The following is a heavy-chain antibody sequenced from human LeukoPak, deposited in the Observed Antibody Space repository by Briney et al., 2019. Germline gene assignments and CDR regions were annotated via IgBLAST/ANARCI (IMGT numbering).Heavy chain of an antibody. CDR1: GGSISSGSYY. CDR3: ARESGIVGADDWFDS. Sequence: SETLSLTCTVSGGSISSGSYYWSWIRQPAGKGLEWIGRIYASGITNYNPSLKSRVTILVDTSKNQFSLKLSSVTAADTAVYYCARESGIVGADDWFDSWGQGTLVTVSS. CDR2: IYASGIT. V-gene: IGHV4-61*02. D-gene: IGHD1-26*01. J-gene: IGHJ5*01.